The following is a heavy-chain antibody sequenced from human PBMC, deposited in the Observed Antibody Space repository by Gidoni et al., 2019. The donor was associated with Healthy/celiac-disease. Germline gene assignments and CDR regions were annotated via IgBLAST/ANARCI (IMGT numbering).Heavy chain of an antibody. Sequence: QVQLVQSGAEVKKPGSSVQVSCKASGGTFSSYAISWVRQAPGQGLEWMGGIIPIFGTANYAQKFQGRVTITADESTSTAYMELSSLRSEDTAVYYCAREWRSSWYRSFDYWGQGTLVTVSS. CDR3: AREWRSSWYRSFDY. CDR2: IIPIFGTA. J-gene: IGHJ4*02. V-gene: IGHV1-69*01. CDR1: GGTFSSYA. D-gene: IGHD6-13*01.